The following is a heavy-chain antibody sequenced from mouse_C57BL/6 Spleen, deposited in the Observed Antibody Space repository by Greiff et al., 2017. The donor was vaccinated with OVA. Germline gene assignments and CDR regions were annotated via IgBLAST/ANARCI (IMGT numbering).Heavy chain of an antibody. CDR3: ARGGYDGYAMDY. V-gene: IGHV3-6*01. CDR2: ISYDGSN. D-gene: IGHD2-2*01. CDR1: GYSITSGYY. Sequence: EVKLMESGPGLVKPSQSLSLTCSVTGYSITSGYYWNWIRQFPGNKLEWMGYISYDGSNNYNPSLKNRISITRDTSKNQFFLKLNSVTTEDTATYYCARGGYDGYAMDYWGQGTSVTVSS. J-gene: IGHJ4*01.